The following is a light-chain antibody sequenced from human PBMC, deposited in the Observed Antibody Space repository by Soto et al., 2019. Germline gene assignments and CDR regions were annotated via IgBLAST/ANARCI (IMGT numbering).Light chain of an antibody. CDR2: AAS. V-gene: IGKV1-17*01. Sequence: QLNMSPSSVSASVRDRVPITCGACLVIRNDLGWYQQKPGKAPRRLIFAASRLQSGVPSRFSGSGSGTEFTLTISSLQPEDFTTYFCLQHSSYPPTVGQGTKVDIK. J-gene: IGKJ1*01. CDR3: LQHSSYPPT. CDR1: LVIRND.